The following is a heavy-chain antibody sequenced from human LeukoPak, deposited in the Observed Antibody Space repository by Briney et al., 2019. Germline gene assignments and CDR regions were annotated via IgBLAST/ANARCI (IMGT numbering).Heavy chain of an antibody. CDR2: ISYDGSNN. CDR3: ARDKVSRSSGWYYFDY. V-gene: IGHV3-30-3*01. D-gene: IGHD6-19*01. J-gene: IGHJ4*02. Sequence: GRSLRLSCAASGFTFSSYATHWVRQAPGKGLEWVAVISYDGSNNYYADSVKGRFTISRDNSKNTLYLQMNSLRAEDTTVYYCARDKVSRSSGWYYFDYWGQGTLVTVSS. CDR1: GFTFSSYA.